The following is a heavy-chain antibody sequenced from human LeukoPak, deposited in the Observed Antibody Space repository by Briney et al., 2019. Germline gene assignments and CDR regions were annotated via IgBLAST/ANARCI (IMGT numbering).Heavy chain of an antibody. CDR2: IYYSGST. Sequence: PSETLSLTCTVSGGSISSYYWSWIRQPPGKGLEWIGYIYYSGSTNYNPSLKSRVTISVDTSKNQFSLKLSSVAAADTAVYYCAKRPGSSGYYFDYWGQGTLVTVSS. CDR3: AKRPGSSGYYFDY. CDR1: GGSISSYY. J-gene: IGHJ4*02. D-gene: IGHD3-22*01. V-gene: IGHV4-59*08.